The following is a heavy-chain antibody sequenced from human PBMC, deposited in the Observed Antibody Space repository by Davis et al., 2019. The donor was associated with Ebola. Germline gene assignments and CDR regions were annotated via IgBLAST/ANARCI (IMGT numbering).Heavy chain of an antibody. J-gene: IGHJ4*02. V-gene: IGHV3-74*01. CDR1: GYTFSSFW. Sequence: GESLKISRKGSGYTFSSFWMNWVRQAPGKGLEWVSRINNDGTSTNYTDVVRGRFTVSRDNAKNTLYLQMNSLRVEDTAVYYCTGAEFYFDFWGQGTLVTVSS. CDR3: TGAEFYFDF. CDR2: INNDGTST.